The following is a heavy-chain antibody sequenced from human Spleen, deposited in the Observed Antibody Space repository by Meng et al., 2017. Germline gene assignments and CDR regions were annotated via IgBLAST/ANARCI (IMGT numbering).Heavy chain of an antibody. CDR2: IYHSGDT. D-gene: IGHD3-9*01. J-gene: IGHJ3*02. CDR1: GYSISSGYY. Sequence: SETLSLTCTVSGYSISSGYYWGWIRQPPGKGLEWIGNIYHSGDTNYNPSLKSRVTISVDTSKNQFSLKLSSVTAADTAVYYCARSLVIRYFDWLFPKGGVDAFDIWGQGTMVTVSS. V-gene: IGHV4-38-2*02. CDR3: ARSLVIRYFDWLFPKGGVDAFDI.